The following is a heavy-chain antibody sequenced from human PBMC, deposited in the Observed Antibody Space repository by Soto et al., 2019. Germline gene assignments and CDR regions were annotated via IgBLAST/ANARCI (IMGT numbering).Heavy chain of an antibody. CDR2: INHSGST. V-gene: IGHV4-34*01. CDR3: ARGPFTFGGVIVIPPFDY. D-gene: IGHD3-16*02. J-gene: IGHJ4*02. Sequence: SEILSLTCAVYGGSFSGYYWSWIRQPPGKGLEWIGEINHSGSTNYNPSLKSRVTISVDTSKNQFSLKLSSVTAADTAVYYCARGPFTFGGVIVIPPFDYWGQGTLVTVSS. CDR1: GGSFSGYY.